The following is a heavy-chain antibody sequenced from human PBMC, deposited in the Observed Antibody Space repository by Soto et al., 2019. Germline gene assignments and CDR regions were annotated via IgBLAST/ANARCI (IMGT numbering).Heavy chain of an antibody. CDR2: ISSGASSI. CDR1: GFTFSTYG. Sequence: GGSLRLSCVVSGFTFSTYGMTWVRQAPGKGLEWVSYISSGASSIFYADSVKGRFTISRDDAKNSLYLQMNSLRDEDTAVYYCARVGAVEYWGQGTLVTVSS. CDR3: ARVGAVEY. J-gene: IGHJ4*02. V-gene: IGHV3-48*02. D-gene: IGHD3-16*01.